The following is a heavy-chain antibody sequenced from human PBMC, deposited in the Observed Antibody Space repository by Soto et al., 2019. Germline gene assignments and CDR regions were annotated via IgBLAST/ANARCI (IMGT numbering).Heavy chain of an antibody. CDR2: IYPGDSDT. Sequence: GESLKISCKGSGYSFTSYWIGWVRQMPGKGLEWMGIIYPGDSDTRYSPSFQGQVTISADKSISTAYLQWSSLKASDTAMYYCARGMYYYDSSGYSLSYWGQGTLVTISS. V-gene: IGHV5-51*01. CDR3: ARGMYYYDSSGYSLSY. J-gene: IGHJ4*02. CDR1: GYSFTSYW. D-gene: IGHD3-22*01.